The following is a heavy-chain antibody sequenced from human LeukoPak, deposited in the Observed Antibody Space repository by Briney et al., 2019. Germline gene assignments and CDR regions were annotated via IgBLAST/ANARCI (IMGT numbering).Heavy chain of an antibody. CDR2: IYPGDSDT. CDR1: GYSFTSYW. D-gene: IGHD3-3*01. Sequence: GESLKISCKGSGYSFTSYWIGWVRQMPGEGLEWMGIIYPGDSDTRYSPSFQGQVTISADKSISTAYLQWSSLKASDTAMYYCARQTDFWSGYSSRSWFDPWGQGTLVTVSS. J-gene: IGHJ5*02. V-gene: IGHV5-51*01. CDR3: ARQTDFWSGYSSRSWFDP.